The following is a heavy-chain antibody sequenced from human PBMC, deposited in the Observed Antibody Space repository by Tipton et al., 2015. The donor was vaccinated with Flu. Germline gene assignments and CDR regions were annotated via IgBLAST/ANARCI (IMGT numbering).Heavy chain of an antibody. D-gene: IGHD3-22*01. CDR2: IYHSGST. Sequence: LRLSCTVSGYSISRGYYWGWIRQPPGKGLEWIGSIYHSGSTYYNPSLKSRVTISVDTSKNQFSLKLSSVTAADTAVYYCAREYYDSSGYYFAYYYGMDVWGQGTTVTVSS. CDR1: GYSISRGYY. J-gene: IGHJ6*02. CDR3: AREYYDSSGYYFAYYYGMDV. V-gene: IGHV4-38-2*02.